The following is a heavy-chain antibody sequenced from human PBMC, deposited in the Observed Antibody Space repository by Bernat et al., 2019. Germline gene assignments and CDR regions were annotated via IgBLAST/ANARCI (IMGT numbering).Heavy chain of an antibody. J-gene: IGHJ5*02. CDR2: IWYDGSNK. D-gene: IGHD6-19*01. CDR1: GFTFSSYG. V-gene: IGHV3-33*01. Sequence: QVQLVESGGGVVQPGRSLRLSCAASGFTFSSYGMHWVRQAPGKGLEWVAVIWYDGSNKYYADTVKGRFTISRDNSKNTLYLQMNSLRAEDTAVYYCARDLWLAAPHNWFDAWGQGTLVTVSS. CDR3: ARDLWLAAPHNWFDA.